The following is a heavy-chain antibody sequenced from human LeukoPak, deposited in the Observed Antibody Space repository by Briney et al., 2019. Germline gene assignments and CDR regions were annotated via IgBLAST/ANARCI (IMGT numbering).Heavy chain of an antibody. D-gene: IGHD3-22*01. CDR3: ARGKYYYDSSGYYFIDY. CDR1: GGSISSYY. Sequence: SETLSLTCTVSGGSISSYYWSWIRQPPGKRLEWIGNIDYSGSTNYNPSLKSRVTISVDTSKNQFSLKLSSVTAADTAVYYCARGKYYYDSSGYYFIDYWGQGTLVTVSS. CDR2: IDYSGST. V-gene: IGHV4-59*01. J-gene: IGHJ4*02.